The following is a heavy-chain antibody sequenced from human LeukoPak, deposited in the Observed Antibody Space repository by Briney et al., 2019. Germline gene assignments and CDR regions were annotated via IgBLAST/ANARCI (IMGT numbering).Heavy chain of an antibody. CDR1: GGSTTGYY. V-gene: IGHV4-59*01. CDR3: TRIVDHGYSDL. J-gene: IGHJ5*02. CDR2: IYYTGWT. D-gene: IGHD3-22*01. Sequence: SETLSLTCSVSGGSTTGYYWSWIRQPPGKGLEWIAYIYYTGWTKYNPSLQSRVTISVDTSEHQVSLRLTLTSADTAVYYCTRIVDHGYSDLWGQGTLVTVSS.